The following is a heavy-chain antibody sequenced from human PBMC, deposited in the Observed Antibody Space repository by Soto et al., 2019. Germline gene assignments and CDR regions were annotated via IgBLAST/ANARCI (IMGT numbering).Heavy chain of an antibody. CDR2: IIPIFGTA. J-gene: IGHJ4*02. Sequence: SVKVSCKASGGTVNSYAITWVRQAPGQGLEWMGGIIPIFGTANYAQKFQDRVTITADESSNTVYMGLSSLRSEDTAVYYCGRAAGHSGLAYFFDYWGQGTLVTVSS. CDR3: GRAAGHSGLAYFFDY. D-gene: IGHD6-13*01. V-gene: IGHV1-69*13. CDR1: GGTVNSYA.